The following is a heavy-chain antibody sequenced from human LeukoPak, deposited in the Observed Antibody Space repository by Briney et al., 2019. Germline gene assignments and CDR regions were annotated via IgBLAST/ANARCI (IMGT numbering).Heavy chain of an antibody. CDR1: GFIVSNNH. Sequence: GGSLRLSCAASGFIVSNNHMSWVRQAPGKGLEWVSLTYTDTSAYYADSVKGRFTISRDNSKNILNLRMNSLRVEDTAVYYCARESWGPVGPWGQGTLVTVSS. V-gene: IGHV3-66*02. CDR3: ARESWGPVGP. CDR2: TYTDTSA. J-gene: IGHJ5*02. D-gene: IGHD7-27*01.